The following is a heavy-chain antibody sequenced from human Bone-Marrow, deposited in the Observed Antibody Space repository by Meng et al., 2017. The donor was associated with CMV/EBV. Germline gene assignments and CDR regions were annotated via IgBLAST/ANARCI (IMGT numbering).Heavy chain of an antibody. J-gene: IGHJ4*02. CDR3: AKDMRISSIAARSALDY. D-gene: IGHD6-6*01. CDR1: GFTFSSYG. V-gene: IGHV3-30*02. CDR2: IRYDGSNK. Sequence: GESLKISCAASGFTFSSYGMHWVCQAPGKGLEWVAFIRYDGSNKYYADSVKGRFTISRDNSKNTLYLQMNSLRAEDTAVYYCAKDMRISSIAARSALDYWGQGTLVTVSS.